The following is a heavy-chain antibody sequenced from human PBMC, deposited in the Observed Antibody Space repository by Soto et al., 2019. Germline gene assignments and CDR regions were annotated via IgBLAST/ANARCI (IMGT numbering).Heavy chain of an antibody. D-gene: IGHD2-21*02. CDR1: GFTFSSYG. CDR2: IWYDGSNK. Sequence: QVQLVESGGGVVQPGRSLRLSCASSGFTFSSYGMHWVRQAPGKGLEWVAVIWYDGSNKYYADSVKGRFTISRDNSKNTLYLQMNSLRAEDTAVYYFARFCGGDCYSYYYYYYGMDVW. CDR3: ARFCGGDCYSYYYYYYGMDV. J-gene: IGHJ6*01. V-gene: IGHV3-33*01.